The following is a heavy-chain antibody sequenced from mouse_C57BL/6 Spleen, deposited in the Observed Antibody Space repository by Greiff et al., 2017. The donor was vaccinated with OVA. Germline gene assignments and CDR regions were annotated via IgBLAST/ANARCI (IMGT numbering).Heavy chain of an antibody. V-gene: IGHV1-56*01. D-gene: IGHD1-1*01. Sequence: QVQLKESGPELVRPGASVKISCKAPGYTFTSHWMQWVRQRPGQGLEWIGEIFPGSGSTYYNEKFKGKVTLTVDTSSSTAYMQLSSLTSEDSAVYFCAKEEEVLLPREFAYWGQGPLVTVSA. CDR1: GYTFTSHW. CDR2: IFPGSGST. CDR3: AKEEEVLLPREFAY. J-gene: IGHJ3*01.